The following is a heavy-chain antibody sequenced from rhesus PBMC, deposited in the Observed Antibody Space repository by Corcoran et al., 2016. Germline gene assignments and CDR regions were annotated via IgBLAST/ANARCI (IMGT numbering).Heavy chain of an antibody. CDR1: GFSISTYGVG. CDR3: AHKPYKGWAETYFDY. V-gene: IGHV2S2*01. CDR2: SYWDNDE. Sequence: QVTLRESGPALIKPTQTLGLTCTFSGFSISTYGVGVGWIRPAPGRALEWLASSYWDNDECYRTSLKNRLSIYKETAKNQVVLTVTNVDPVDTATYYCAHKPYKGWAETYFDYWGQGVLVTVSS. D-gene: IGHD1-26*01. J-gene: IGHJ4*01.